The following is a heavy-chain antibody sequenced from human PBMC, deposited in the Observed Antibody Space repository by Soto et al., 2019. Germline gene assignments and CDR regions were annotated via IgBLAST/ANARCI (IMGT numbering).Heavy chain of an antibody. Sequence: PGGFLRLSXAASGLTFSSYAMTWVRQAPGKGLEWVSGISGSGDSTYYADSVKGRFTISRDNSKNTLYLQMNSLRAEDTAVYYCAKDAYYDSSSAFDIWGQGTMVTVSS. CDR1: GLTFSSYA. CDR2: ISGSGDST. CDR3: AKDAYYDSSSAFDI. D-gene: IGHD3-22*01. V-gene: IGHV3-23*01. J-gene: IGHJ3*02.